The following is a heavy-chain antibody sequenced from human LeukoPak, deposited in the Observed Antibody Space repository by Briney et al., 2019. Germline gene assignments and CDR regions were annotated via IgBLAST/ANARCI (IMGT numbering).Heavy chain of an antibody. D-gene: IGHD2-2*01. Sequence: ASVKVSCKASGGTFSSYALSWVRQAPGQGLEWMGGIIPIFGTANYAQKFQGRVTLTTNESTSTAYMELSSLRSEDTAVYYLAGGYLSSTSPWRWFDPWAREPWSPSPQ. CDR2: IIPIFGTA. CDR1: GGTFSSYA. CDR3: AGGYLSSTSPWRWFDP. J-gene: IGHJ5*02. V-gene: IGHV1-69*05.